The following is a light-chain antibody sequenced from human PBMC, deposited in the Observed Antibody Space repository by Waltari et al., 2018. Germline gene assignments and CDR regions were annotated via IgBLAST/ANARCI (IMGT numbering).Light chain of an antibody. CDR2: EVS. Sequence: QSALTQPPSASGSLGQSVTISCTGTSSDVGASNYVSWYQQNPGKAPKLMIFEVSKRPSGVPDRFSGSRSGNTASLTVSGLQAEGEADYYCSSDAGSNNYVILGGGTKLTVL. CDR3: SSDAGSNNYVI. V-gene: IGLV2-8*01. J-gene: IGLJ2*01. CDR1: SSDVGASNY.